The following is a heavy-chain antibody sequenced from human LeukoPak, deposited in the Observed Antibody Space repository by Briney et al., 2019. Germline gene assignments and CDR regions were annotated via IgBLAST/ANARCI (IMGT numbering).Heavy chain of an antibody. D-gene: IGHD5/OR15-5a*01. V-gene: IGHV3-74*01. J-gene: IGHJ3*02. Sequence: GGSLRLSCEASAYXFSTYWIHWVRQAPGKGLVWVSRINSDGSSTRYADSVKGRFTISRDNTKNTLYLQMNSLRAEDTAVYYCVREDSVNFPDAFDIWGQGTMVTVSS. CDR1: AYXFSTYW. CDR3: VREDSVNFPDAFDI. CDR2: INSDGSST.